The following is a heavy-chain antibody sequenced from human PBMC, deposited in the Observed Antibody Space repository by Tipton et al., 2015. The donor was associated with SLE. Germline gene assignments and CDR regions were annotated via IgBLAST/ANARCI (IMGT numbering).Heavy chain of an antibody. J-gene: IGHJ6*03. D-gene: IGHD3-3*01. CDR2: ISYTGST. CDR3: ARVDFWSGYPALYYYYYMDV. CDR1: GASISTYY. Sequence: PGLVKPSETLSLTCTVSGASISTYYWGWIRQSPGKGLEWIGSISYTGSTFYSPSLKSRVTISVDTSKNQFSLKLSSVTAADTAVYYCARVDFWSGYPALYYYYYMDVWGKGTTVTVSS. V-gene: IGHV4-38-2*02.